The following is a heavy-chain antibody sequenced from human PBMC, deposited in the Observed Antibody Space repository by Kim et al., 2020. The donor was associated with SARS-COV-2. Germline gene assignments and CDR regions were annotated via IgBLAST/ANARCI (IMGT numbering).Heavy chain of an antibody. CDR1: GYTFTSYD. CDR3: ARARTLGNYYYDSSGYYLYYYYGMDV. J-gene: IGHJ6*02. D-gene: IGHD3-22*01. CDR2: MNPNSGNT. V-gene: IGHV1-8*01. Sequence: ASVKVSCKASGYTFTSYDINWVRQATGQGLEWMGWMNPNSGNTGYAQKFQGRVTMTRNTSISTAYVELSSLRSEDTAVYYCARARTLGNYYYDSSGYYLYYYYGMDVWGQGTTVTVSS.